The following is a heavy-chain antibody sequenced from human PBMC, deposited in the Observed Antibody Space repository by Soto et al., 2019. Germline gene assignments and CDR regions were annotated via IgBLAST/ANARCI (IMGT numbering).Heavy chain of an antibody. CDR3: ARRTVLLNFDP. V-gene: IGHV1-69*02. Sequence: SVKVSCKASGGTFSSYTISWVRQAPGQGLEWMGRIIPILGIANYAQKFQGRVTITADKSTSTAYMELSSLRSEDTAVYYCARRTVLLNFDPWGQGTLVTVSS. D-gene: IGHD3-10*01. CDR2: IIPILGIA. J-gene: IGHJ5*02. CDR1: GGTFSSYT.